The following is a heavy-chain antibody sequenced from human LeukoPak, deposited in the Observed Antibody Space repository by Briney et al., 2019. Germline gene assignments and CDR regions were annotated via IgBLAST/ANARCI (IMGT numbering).Heavy chain of an antibody. CDR3: ARVYGSGYDFRGAFDI. Sequence: SETLSLTCTVSGVSISSSNSYWGWIRQPPGKGLEWIGSIYYSGSTYYNPSLKSRVTISVDTSKNQFSLKLSSVTAADTAVYYCARVYGSGYDFRGAFDIWGQGTMVTVSS. V-gene: IGHV4-39*07. J-gene: IGHJ3*02. CDR1: GVSISSSNSY. D-gene: IGHD5-12*01. CDR2: IYYSGST.